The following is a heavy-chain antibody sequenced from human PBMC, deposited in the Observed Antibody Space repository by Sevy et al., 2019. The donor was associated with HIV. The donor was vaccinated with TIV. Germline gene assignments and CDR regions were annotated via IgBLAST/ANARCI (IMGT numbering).Heavy chain of an antibody. Sequence: GGSLRLSCAASGLTFSGSTMHWVRQASGKGLEWVGSIRSKANSYATTYAASVKGRFTISRDDSQNTAYLQMNSLKTEDTSVYYCTTTTGYSRSGGQGTLVTVSS. CDR3: TTTTGYSRS. D-gene: IGHD6-13*01. CDR2: IRSKANSYAT. J-gene: IGHJ1*01. V-gene: IGHV3-73*01. CDR1: GLTFSGST.